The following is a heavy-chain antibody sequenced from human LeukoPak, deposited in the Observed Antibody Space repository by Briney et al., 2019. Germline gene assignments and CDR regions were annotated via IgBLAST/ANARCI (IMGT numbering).Heavy chain of an antibody. Sequence: ASVKVSCKASGYTFTGYYMHWVRQAPGQGPEWMGWINPSSGGTHYAPKFHGTVTMTRDTPISTAYIELSRLTSDDTAVYYCARAWVMPSSWYDYWGQGTLVTVSS. CDR2: INPSSGGT. V-gene: IGHV1-2*02. J-gene: IGHJ4*02. CDR1: GYTFTGYY. D-gene: IGHD6-13*01. CDR3: ARAWVMPSSWYDY.